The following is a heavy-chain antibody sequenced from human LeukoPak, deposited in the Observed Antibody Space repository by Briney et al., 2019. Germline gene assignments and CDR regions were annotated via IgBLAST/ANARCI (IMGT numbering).Heavy chain of an antibody. V-gene: IGHV4-4*07. J-gene: IGHJ5*02. CDR3: ARDPYDFWSGYYTGFDP. D-gene: IGHD3-3*01. CDR1: GGSISSYY. CDR2: IYTSGST. Sequence: PSETLSLTCTVSGGSISSYYWGWIRQPAGKGLEWVGRIYTSGSTNYNPSLKSRVTMSVDTSKNQFSLRLSSVTAADTAVYYCARDPYDFWSGYYTGFDPWGQGTLVTVSS.